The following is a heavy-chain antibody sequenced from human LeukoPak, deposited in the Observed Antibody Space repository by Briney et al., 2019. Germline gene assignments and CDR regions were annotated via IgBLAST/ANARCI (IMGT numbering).Heavy chain of an antibody. Sequence: SETLSLTCTVSGGSISSGDYYWSWIRQPPGKGLEWIGYIYYSGSTYYNPSLKSRVTISVDTSKNQFSLKLSSVTAADTAVYYCARACSGGSCYSGWFDPWGQGTLVTVSS. J-gene: IGHJ5*02. CDR2: IYYSGST. D-gene: IGHD2-15*01. CDR1: GGSISSGDYY. V-gene: IGHV4-30-4*01. CDR3: ARACSGGSCYSGWFDP.